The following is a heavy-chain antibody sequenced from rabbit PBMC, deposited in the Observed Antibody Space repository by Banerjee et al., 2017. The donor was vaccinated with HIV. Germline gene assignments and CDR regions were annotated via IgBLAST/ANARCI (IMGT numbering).Heavy chain of an antibody. D-gene: IGHD1-1*01. CDR2: IDTGSGAT. V-gene: IGHV1S45*01. J-gene: IGHJ6*01. CDR1: GLSFSDRDV. Sequence: QEQLEESGGGLVKPGGSLTLTCKASGLSFSDRDVMCWVRQAPGKGLEWIGCIDTGSGATAYATWAKGRFTFSKTSSTTVTLQATSLAAADTATYFCARDSSTSFSSYGMDLWGPGTLVTVS. CDR3: ARDSSTSFSSYGMDL.